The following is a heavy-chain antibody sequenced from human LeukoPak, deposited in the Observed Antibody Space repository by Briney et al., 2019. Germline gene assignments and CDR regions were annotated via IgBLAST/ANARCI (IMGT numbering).Heavy chain of an antibody. D-gene: IGHD1-26*01. J-gene: IGHJ6*03. CDR1: GYSISSGYY. CDR3: ARHGRAMDV. Sequence: PSETLSLTCGVSGYSISSGYYWGWIRQPPGKELEWIGSIYQSGSTYYNPSLKSRVTILADRSKNQFSLKLSSVTASDTAVYYCARHGRAMDVLGKGTTATVSS. V-gene: IGHV4-38-2*01. CDR2: IYQSGST.